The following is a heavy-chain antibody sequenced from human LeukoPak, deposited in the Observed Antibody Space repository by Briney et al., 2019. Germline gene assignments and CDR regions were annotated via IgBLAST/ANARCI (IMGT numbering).Heavy chain of an antibody. V-gene: IGHV4-34*01. CDR3: ARRYSDYYD. D-gene: IGHD3-16*01. CDR1: GGSFSGYH. Sequence: PSETLSLTCAVYGGSFSGYHWSWLRQSPGKGLEWIGEINHSASNSEGTNYNPSLKTRVTISLDTSKNQFSLKLTSVTAADTAMYYCARRYSDYYDWGHGNLVTVSS. J-gene: IGHJ4*01. CDR2: INHSASNSEGT.